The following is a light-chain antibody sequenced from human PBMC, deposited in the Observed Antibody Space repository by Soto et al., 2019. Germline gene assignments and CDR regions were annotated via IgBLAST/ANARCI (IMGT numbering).Light chain of an antibody. V-gene: IGKV3-15*01. CDR2: GAS. CDR1: QSVSSN. CDR3: QQYNNWPFT. J-gene: IGKJ3*01. Sequence: EIVMTQSPATLSVSAGERATLSCRASQSVSSNLAWYQQKPGQAPTLLIYGASTRASGIPARFSGSGSGTDFTLTITSLQSEDFAVYYCQQYNNWPFTFGPGTKVDIK.